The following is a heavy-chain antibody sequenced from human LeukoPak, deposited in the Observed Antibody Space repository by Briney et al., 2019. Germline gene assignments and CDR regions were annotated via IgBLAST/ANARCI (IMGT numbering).Heavy chain of an antibody. J-gene: IGHJ4*02. CDR3: ARMVTYSDY. CDR1: EHTFTNYD. CDR2: MNPNRGHT. D-gene: IGHD2-21*02. V-gene: IGHV1-8*01. Sequence: EASVKVSCKASEHTFTNYDINWVRQVAGQGLEWMGWMNPNRGHTRYAQKFQGRITMTRNTSISTVYMELSSLRSEDTVVYYCARMVTYSDYWGQGSQVIVSS.